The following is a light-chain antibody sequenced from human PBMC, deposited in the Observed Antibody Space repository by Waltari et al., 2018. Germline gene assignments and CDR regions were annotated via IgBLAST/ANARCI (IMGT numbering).Light chain of an antibody. CDR3: QQYDNYWT. V-gene: IGKV1-5*03. J-gene: IGKJ1*01. Sequence: DIQMTTSTSTLSASVGDRVTITCRASQSITNWLAWYQQKPGKAPKLLIYRASNLESGVPSRFSGSGSGTEFTLTISSLQPDDFATYYCQQYDNYWTFGQGTKVEIK. CDR1: QSITNW. CDR2: RAS.